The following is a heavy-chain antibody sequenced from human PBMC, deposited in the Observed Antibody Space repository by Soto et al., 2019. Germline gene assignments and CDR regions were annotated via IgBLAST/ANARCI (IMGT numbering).Heavy chain of an antibody. V-gene: IGHV1-46*03. D-gene: IGHD6-19*01. J-gene: IGHJ4*02. Sequence: GASVKVSCKASGYTFTSYYMHWVRQAPGQGLEWMGIINPSGGSTSYAQKFQGRVTMTRDTSTSTVYMELSSLRSEDTAVYYCARVYGYSSGWLRGFDYWGQGTLVTVSS. CDR1: GYTFTSYY. CDR2: INPSGGST. CDR3: ARVYGYSSGWLRGFDY.